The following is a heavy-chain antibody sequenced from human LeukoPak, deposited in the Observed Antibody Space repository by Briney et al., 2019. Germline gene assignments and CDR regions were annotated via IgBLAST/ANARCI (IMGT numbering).Heavy chain of an antibody. Sequence: GGSLRLSCAASGFTFDDYGMSWVRQAPGKGLEWVSGINWNGGSTGYADSVKGRFTISRDNAKNSLYLQMNSLRAEDTALYYCARLASGDSYYYYMYVWGKGTTVTVSS. V-gene: IGHV3-20*04. CDR2: INWNGGST. CDR1: GFTFDDYG. CDR3: ARLASGDSYYYYMYV. J-gene: IGHJ6*03.